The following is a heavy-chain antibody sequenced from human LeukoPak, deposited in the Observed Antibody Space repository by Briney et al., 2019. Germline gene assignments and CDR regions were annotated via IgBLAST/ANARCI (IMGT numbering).Heavy chain of an antibody. V-gene: IGHV4-39*01. CDR1: GGSMTSSSYY. Sequence: PSETLSLTCTVSGGSMTSSSYYWGWIRQPPGKGLEWIGSIYYSGRTYYHPSLKSRVNISVDTSKNQFSLKLSSVTAADTAVYYCGRHGDYYYYMDVWGKGTTVTISS. J-gene: IGHJ6*03. CDR3: GRHGDYYYYMDV. D-gene: IGHD3-3*01. CDR2: IYYSGRT.